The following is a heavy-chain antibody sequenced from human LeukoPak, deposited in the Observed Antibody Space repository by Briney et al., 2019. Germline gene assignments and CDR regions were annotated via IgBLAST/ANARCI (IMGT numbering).Heavy chain of an antibody. CDR2: INSDGSST. Sequence: PGGSLRLSCAASGFTFSSYWMHWVRQAPGKGLVWVSRINSDGSSTSYADSVKGRFTISRDNAKNTLYLQMNSLRAEDTAVYYCARDRSFIFPYSTSYPLGVDYWGQGTLVTVSS. CDR3: ARDRSFIFPYSTSYPLGVDY. CDR1: GFTFSSYW. J-gene: IGHJ4*02. D-gene: IGHD2-2*01. V-gene: IGHV3-74*01.